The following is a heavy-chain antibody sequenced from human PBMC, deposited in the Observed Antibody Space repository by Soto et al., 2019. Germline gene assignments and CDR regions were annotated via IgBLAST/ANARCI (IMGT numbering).Heavy chain of an antibody. D-gene: IGHD3-22*01. Sequence: QVQLVQSGAEVKKPGASVKVSCKASGYTFTSYYIHWVRQAPGVGLVWMSLIKPGGSYTTYAQKFQGRVTLTSDTSTSTVYIELNSLRSDDTAVYYCANDISDYTGYFDYWGQGTLVTVAS. CDR2: IKPGGSYT. J-gene: IGHJ4*02. CDR1: GYTFTSYY. V-gene: IGHV1-46*01. CDR3: ANDISDYTGYFDY.